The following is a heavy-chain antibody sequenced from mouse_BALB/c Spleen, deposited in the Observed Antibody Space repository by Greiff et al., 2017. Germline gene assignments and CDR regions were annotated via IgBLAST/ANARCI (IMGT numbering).Heavy chain of an antibody. CDR1: GFTFTDYY. CDR3: ARDRGLRRPFDY. D-gene: IGHD2-4*01. J-gene: IGHJ2*01. V-gene: IGHV7-3*02. CDR2: IRNKANGYTT. Sequence: EVQLVESGGGLVQPGGSLRLSCATSGFTFTDYYMSWVRQPPGKALEWLGFIRNKANGYTTEYSASVKGRFTISRDNSQSILYLQMNTLRAEDSATYYCARDRGLRRPFDYWGQGTTLTVSS.